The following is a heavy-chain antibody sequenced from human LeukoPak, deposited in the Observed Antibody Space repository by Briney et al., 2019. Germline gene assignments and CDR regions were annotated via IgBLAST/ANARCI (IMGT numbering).Heavy chain of an antibody. CDR1: GGSMSTYY. J-gene: IGHJ4*02. D-gene: IGHD2-8*01. Sequence: PSETLSLTCSVSGGSMSTYYWHWIRQSPGKGLEWIGYMYYSGHTYYNPSLKSRVTISLDTSKNQFSLRLTSVTAADTAVYYCASGHCTDDVCFFDYWGLGTLVTVSS. CDR2: MYYSGHT. CDR3: ASGHCTDDVCFFDY. V-gene: IGHV4-59*01.